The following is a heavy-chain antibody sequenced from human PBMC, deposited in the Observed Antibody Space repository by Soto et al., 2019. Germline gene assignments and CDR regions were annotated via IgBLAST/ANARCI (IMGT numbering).Heavy chain of an antibody. J-gene: IGHJ6*02. CDR3: AKDIGPFGSGDTYYGMDV. D-gene: IGHD3-10*01. CDR1: GFTFDDYT. CDR2: ISWDGGST. Sequence: PGGSLRLSCAASGFTFDDYTMHWVRQAPGKGLEWVSLISWDGGSTYYADSVKGRFTISRDNSKNSLYLQMDSLRTEDTALYYCAKDIGPFGSGDTYYGMDVWGQGTTVTVSS. V-gene: IGHV3-43*01.